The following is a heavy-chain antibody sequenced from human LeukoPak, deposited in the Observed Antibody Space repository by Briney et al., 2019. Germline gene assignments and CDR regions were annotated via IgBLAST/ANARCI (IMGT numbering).Heavy chain of an antibody. V-gene: IGHV1-69*13. CDR3: ARGSTGYCSSTSCYGLGTYGMDV. CDR1: GGTFISYA. CDR2: IIPIFGTA. J-gene: IGHJ6*04. D-gene: IGHD2-2*01. Sequence: SVNVSFKASGGTFISYAISWVRQAPGQGLEWMGGIIPIFGTANYAQKFQGRVTITADESTSTAYMELSSLRSEDTAVYYCARGSTGYCSSTSCYGLGTYGMDVWGKGTTVTVSS.